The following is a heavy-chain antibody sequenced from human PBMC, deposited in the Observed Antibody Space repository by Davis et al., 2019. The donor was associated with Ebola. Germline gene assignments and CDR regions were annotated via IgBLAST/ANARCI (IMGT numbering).Heavy chain of an antibody. CDR2: INSDGSST. V-gene: IGHV3-74*01. CDR3: ARGDYGGCFAF. CDR1: GFTFSSYW. J-gene: IGHJ4*02. Sequence: PGGSLRLSCAASGFTFSSYWMHWVRHAPGKGLVWVSRINSDGSSTSYADSVKGRFTISRDNAKNSLYLQMNSLRAEDTAVYYCARGDYGGCFAFWGQGTLVTVSS. D-gene: IGHD4-23*01.